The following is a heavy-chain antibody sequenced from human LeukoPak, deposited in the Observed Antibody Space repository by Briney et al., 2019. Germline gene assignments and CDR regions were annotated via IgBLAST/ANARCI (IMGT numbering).Heavy chain of an antibody. D-gene: IGHD3-9*01. CDR1: GFTFSSYE. CDR2: ISTSGSTI. CDR3: ARDRTYSDILI. V-gene: IGHV3-48*03. J-gene: IGHJ4*02. Sequence: PGGSLRLSCAASGFTFSSYEMNWVRQAPGEGLEWVTYISTSGSTIYYADSVKGRFTISRDNAKSSLYLQMNSLRADDTAVYYCARDRTYSDILIWGQGTLVTVSS.